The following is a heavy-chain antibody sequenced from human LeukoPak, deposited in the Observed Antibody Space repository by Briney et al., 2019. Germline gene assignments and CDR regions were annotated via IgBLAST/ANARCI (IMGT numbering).Heavy chain of an antibody. CDR1: GFTFSTAW. J-gene: IGHJ4*02. Sequence: TGGSLRHSCVASGFTFSTAWMSWLRQAPGKGLEWVGRIKSNSDGGTTDYAASVKGRFTISRDDSKNTVYLQMNSLKTEDTAVYYCLWWDYWGQGTLVTVSS. V-gene: IGHV3-15*01. D-gene: IGHD2-21*01. CDR2: IKSNSDGGTT. CDR3: LWWDY.